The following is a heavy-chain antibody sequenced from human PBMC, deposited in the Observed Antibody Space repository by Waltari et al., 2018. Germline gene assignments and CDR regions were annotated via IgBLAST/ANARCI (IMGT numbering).Heavy chain of an antibody. CDR1: GFTLSTFW. D-gene: IGHD1-1*01. CDR3: PRPQRLCSPFVYLASSRPGPPLPVPTAPQH. CDR2: INEEVNEK. Sequence: QLVESGGGLVQPGGSLRLSWVASGFTLSTFWMSWVRQDPGKGLEWVANINEEVNEKYYGESVKGRFTVSTPKHKNSLYLPIKHQRPPHTALSSCPRPQRLCSPFVYLASSRPGPPLPVPTAPQH. J-gene: IGHJ1*01. V-gene: IGHV3-7*02.